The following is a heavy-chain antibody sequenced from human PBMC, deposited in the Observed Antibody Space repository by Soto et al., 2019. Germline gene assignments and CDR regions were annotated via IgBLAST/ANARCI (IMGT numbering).Heavy chain of an antibody. V-gene: IGHV4-59*01. CDR2: IYSGGST. D-gene: IGHD3-10*01. J-gene: IGHJ3*02. CDR3: ARDSAYGDAFDI. CDR1: GGSITNYY. Sequence: WETLSLTCAVYGGSITNYYWSWIRQPLGKGLEWIGYIYSGGSTNYNPSLKSRVTISVDTSKNQFSLNLTSVTAADTAVYHCARDSAYGDAFDIWGQGTMVTVSS.